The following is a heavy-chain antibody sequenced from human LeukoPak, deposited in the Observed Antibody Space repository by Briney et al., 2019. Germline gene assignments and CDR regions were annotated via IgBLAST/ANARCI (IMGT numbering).Heavy chain of an antibody. V-gene: IGHV4-59*01. Sequence: SETLSLTCTVSGDSISNYYWSWIRQPPGKGLEWIGYISYSGSTNYNPSLKSRVTISVDTSKNQFSLKLTSVTAADTAVYYCARVLRDGFINDAFNIWGQGTMVTVSS. CDR1: GDSISNYY. J-gene: IGHJ3*02. CDR2: ISYSGST. D-gene: IGHD5-24*01. CDR3: ARVLRDGFINDAFNI.